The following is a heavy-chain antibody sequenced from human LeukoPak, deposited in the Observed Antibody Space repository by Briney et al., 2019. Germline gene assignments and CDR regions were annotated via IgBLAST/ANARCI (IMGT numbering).Heavy chain of an antibody. CDR2: IIPILGIA. Sequence: GASVKVSCKASGGTFSSYAISWVRQAPGQGLEWMGRIIPILGIANYAQKFQGRVTITADKSTSTAYMELSSLRSEDTAVYYCAREYYYDSSGYYGDAFDIWGQGTMVTVPS. D-gene: IGHD3-22*01. J-gene: IGHJ3*02. CDR3: AREYYYDSSGYYGDAFDI. CDR1: GGTFSSYA. V-gene: IGHV1-69*04.